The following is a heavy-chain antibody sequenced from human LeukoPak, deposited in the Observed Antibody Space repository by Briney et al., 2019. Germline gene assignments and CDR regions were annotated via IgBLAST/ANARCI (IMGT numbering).Heavy chain of an antibody. Sequence: ASVKVSCKASGYTFTSYGISWVRQAPGQGLEWMGWISAYNGNTNYAQKLQGRVTKTTDTSTSTAYMELRSLRSHDTAVYYCARGGNYYDSSGYYYVSGESYYFDYWGQGTLVTVSS. CDR2: ISAYNGNT. CDR3: ARGGNYYDSSGYYYVSGESYYFDY. CDR1: GYTFTSYG. D-gene: IGHD3-22*01. V-gene: IGHV1-18*01. J-gene: IGHJ4*02.